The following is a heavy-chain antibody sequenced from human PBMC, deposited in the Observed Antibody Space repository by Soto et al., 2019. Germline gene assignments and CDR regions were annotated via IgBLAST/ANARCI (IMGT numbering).Heavy chain of an antibody. J-gene: IGHJ6*02. CDR2: IRRSGGST. D-gene: IGHD3-10*01. Sequence: EVQLLESGGGLVQPGGSLRLSCAASGFSLSGYAMSWVRQAPGKGLEWVSSIRRSGGSTFYADSVEGRVTISRDDSKNTLYLQMESLRVEDTAVYHCAKNRGSGNPFFYDMAVWGQGTTVTVSS. CDR1: GFSLSGYA. CDR3: AKNRGSGNPFFYDMAV. V-gene: IGHV3-23*01.